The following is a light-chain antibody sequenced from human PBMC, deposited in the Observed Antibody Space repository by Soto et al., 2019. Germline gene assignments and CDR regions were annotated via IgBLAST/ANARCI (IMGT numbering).Light chain of an antibody. J-gene: IGKJ2*01. V-gene: IGKV1-39*01. CDR3: QQSYSTPRT. CDR2: AAS. CDR1: QSISTS. Sequence: DIQMTQSPSSLSASVGDRVTITCRASQSISTSLNWYQQKPGKAPNLLIYAASRLQSGVPSRFSCRGSATDYTLTISSLQPEDFATFYCQQSYSTPRTFGQGTKLEIK.